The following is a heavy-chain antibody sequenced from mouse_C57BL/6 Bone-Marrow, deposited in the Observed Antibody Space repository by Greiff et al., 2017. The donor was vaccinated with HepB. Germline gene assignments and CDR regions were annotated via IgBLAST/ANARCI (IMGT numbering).Heavy chain of an antibody. D-gene: IGHD1-1*01. CDR3: TTHYYGSSYGY. Sequence: VQLQQSGAELVRPGASVKLSCTASGFNIKDDYMHWVKQRPEQGLEWIGWIDPGNGDTEYASKFQGKATITADTSSNTAYLQLSSLTSEDTAVYYCTTHYYGSSYGYWGQGTTLTVSS. CDR1: GFNIKDDY. V-gene: IGHV14-4*01. J-gene: IGHJ2*01. CDR2: IDPGNGDT.